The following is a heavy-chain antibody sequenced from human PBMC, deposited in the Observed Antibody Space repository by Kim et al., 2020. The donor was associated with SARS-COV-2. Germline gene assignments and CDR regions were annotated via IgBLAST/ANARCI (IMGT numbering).Heavy chain of an antibody. Sequence: SETLSLTCTVSGGSISSSSYYWGWIRQPPGKGLEWIGSIYYSGSTYYNPSLKSRVTISVDTSKNQFSLKLSSVTAADTAVYYCARDRVQLWETGGWFDPWGQGTLVTVSS. J-gene: IGHJ5*02. D-gene: IGHD5-18*01. CDR2: IYYSGST. CDR3: ARDRVQLWETGGWFDP. CDR1: GGSISSSSYY. V-gene: IGHV4-39*07.